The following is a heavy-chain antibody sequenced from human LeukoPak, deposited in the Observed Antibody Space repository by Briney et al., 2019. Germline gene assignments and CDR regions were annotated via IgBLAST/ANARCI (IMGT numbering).Heavy chain of an antibody. Sequence: PSETLSLTCTVSGGSISSGDYYWSWIRQPPGKGLEWIGYIYYSGSTYYNPSLKSRVTISVDTSKNQFSLRLSSVTAADTAVYYCARDEDTAINYWGQGTLVTVPS. V-gene: IGHV4-30-4*08. CDR2: IYYSGST. D-gene: IGHD5-18*01. CDR1: GGSISSGDYY. J-gene: IGHJ4*02. CDR3: ARDEDTAINY.